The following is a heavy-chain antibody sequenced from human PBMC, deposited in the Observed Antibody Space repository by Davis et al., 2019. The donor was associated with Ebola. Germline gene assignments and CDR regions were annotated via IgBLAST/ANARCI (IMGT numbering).Heavy chain of an antibody. CDR1: GFTSCNYD. V-gene: IGHV3-33*01. D-gene: IGHD6-13*01. CDR3: ARDGYSRPGMDV. Sequence: PGSPLRPPVAAPGFTSCNYDMHWVRQAPGKGLEWVAVIWYDGSNKYYADSVKGRFTISRDNSKNSLYLQMDSLRVEDTAVYYCARDGYSRPGMDVWGQGTTVTVSS. CDR2: IWYDGSNK. J-gene: IGHJ6*02.